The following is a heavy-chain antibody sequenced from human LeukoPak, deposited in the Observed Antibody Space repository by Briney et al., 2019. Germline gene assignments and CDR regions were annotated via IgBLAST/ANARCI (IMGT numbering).Heavy chain of an antibody. CDR3: ARLRITMVRGVPNYYYYMDV. CDR2: ISSSSSYI. J-gene: IGHJ6*03. V-gene: IGHV3-21*01. D-gene: IGHD3-10*01. CDR1: GFTFSSYS. Sequence: GGSLRLSCAASGFTFSSYSMNWVRQAPGKGLEWVSSISSSSSYIYYADSVKGRFTISRDNAKNSLYLQMNSLRAEDTAVYYCARLRITMVRGVPNYYYYMDVWGKGTTVTVSS.